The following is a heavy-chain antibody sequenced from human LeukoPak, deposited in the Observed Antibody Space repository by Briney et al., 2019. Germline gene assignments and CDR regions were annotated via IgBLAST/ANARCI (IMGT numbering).Heavy chain of an antibody. J-gene: IGHJ3*01. Sequence: GGSLRLSCAASGFTFSSYAMHWVRQAPGKGLEWVAVISYDGSNKYYADSVKGRFTISRDNSKNTLYLQMNSLRAEDTAVYYCAKQYYDFWSGYLADAFDLWGQGTMVSVSS. D-gene: IGHD3-3*01. CDR1: GFTFSSYA. V-gene: IGHV3-30-3*01. CDR3: AKQYYDFWSGYLADAFDL. CDR2: ISYDGSNK.